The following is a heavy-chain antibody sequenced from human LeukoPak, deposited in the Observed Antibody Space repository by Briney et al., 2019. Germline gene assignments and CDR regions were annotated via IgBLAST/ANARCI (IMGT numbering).Heavy chain of an antibody. CDR3: AELGITMIGGV. J-gene: IGHJ6*04. D-gene: IGHD3-10*02. CDR1: GFTFSSYA. CDR2: ISGSGGST. V-gene: IGHV3-23*01. Sequence: GGSLRLSCAASGFTFSSYAMSWVRQAPGKGLEWVSTISGSGGSTYYADSVKGRFTISRDNAKNSLYLQMNSLRAEDTAVYYCAELGITMIGGVWGKGTTVTISS.